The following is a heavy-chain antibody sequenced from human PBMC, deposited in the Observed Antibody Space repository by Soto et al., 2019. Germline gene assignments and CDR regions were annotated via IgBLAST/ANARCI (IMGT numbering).Heavy chain of an antibody. CDR1: GGSFSGYY. CDR3: ARGVYDYVWGSYRWPFDY. J-gene: IGHJ4*02. Sequence: SETLSLTCAVYGGSFSGYYWSWIRQPPGKGLEWIGEINHSGSTNYNPSLKSRVTISVDTSKNQFSLKLSSVTAADTAVYYCARGVYDYVWGSYRWPFDYWGQGTLVTGSS. CDR2: INHSGST. V-gene: IGHV4-34*01. D-gene: IGHD3-16*02.